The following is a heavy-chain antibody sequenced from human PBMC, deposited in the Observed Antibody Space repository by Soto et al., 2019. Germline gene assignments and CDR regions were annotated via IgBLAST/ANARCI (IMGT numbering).Heavy chain of an antibody. CDR2: ISYDGSNK. CDR1: GFTFSSYG. CDR3: AKEAPYSHYYDSSAGGWFYP. D-gene: IGHD3-22*01. J-gene: IGHJ5*02. Sequence: QVQLVESGGGVVQPGRSLRLSCAASGFTFSSYGMHWVRQAPGKGLEWVAVISYDGSNKYYADSVKGRFTISRDNSKNTLYLQMNSLRAEDTAVYYCAKEAPYSHYYDSSAGGWFYPWCQGTLVTVSS. V-gene: IGHV3-30*18.